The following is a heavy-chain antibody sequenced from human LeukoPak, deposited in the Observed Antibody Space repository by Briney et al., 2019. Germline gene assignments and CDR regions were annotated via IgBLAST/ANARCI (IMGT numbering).Heavy chain of an antibody. J-gene: IGHJ5*02. CDR3: AREGYDTAMARAGFDP. V-gene: IGHV4-4*07. Sequence: SETLSLTCTVSGGSVNSYYLSWIRQPAGKTLEWIGRIYDGGSTNYNPSLKSRVTMSVDTSKNQISLKLKSVTAADTAVYYCAREGYDTAMARAGFDPWGQGTLVTVSS. CDR2: IYDGGST. CDR1: GGSVNSYY. D-gene: IGHD5-18*01.